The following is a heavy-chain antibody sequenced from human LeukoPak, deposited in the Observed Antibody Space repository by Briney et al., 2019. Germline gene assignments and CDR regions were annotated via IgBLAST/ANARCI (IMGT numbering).Heavy chain of an antibody. CDR1: GFTFSGSA. J-gene: IGHJ5*02. V-gene: IGHV3-73*01. CDR3: TGLIAVDKAYNWFDP. D-gene: IGHD6-19*01. Sequence: GGSLRLSCAASGFTFSGSAMHWVRQASGKGLEWVGRIRSKANSYATAYAGSVKGRFTISRDDSKNTAYLQMNSLKTEDTAVYYCTGLIAVDKAYNWFDPWGQGTLVTVSS. CDR2: IRSKANSYAT.